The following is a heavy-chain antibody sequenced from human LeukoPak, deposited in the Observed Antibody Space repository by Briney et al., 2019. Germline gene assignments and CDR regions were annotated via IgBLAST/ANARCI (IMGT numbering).Heavy chain of an antibody. J-gene: IGHJ6*03. CDR2: IRSKAYGGTT. CDR1: GFTFGDYA. Sequence: GGSLRLSCTASGFTFGDYAMSWFRQAPRKGLEGVGFIRSKAYGGTTEYAASVKGRFTISRDDSKSIAYLQMNSLKTEDTAVYYCTREEAAALNSYYYYYMDVWGKGTTVTVSS. D-gene: IGHD6-13*01. V-gene: IGHV3-49*03. CDR3: TREEAAALNSYYYYYMDV.